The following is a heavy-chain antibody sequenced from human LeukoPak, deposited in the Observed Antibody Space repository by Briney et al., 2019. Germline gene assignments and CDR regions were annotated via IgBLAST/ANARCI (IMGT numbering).Heavy chain of an antibody. CDR3: ARDLVTRLNQYYDFWRFDP. J-gene: IGHJ5*02. Sequence: PSETLSLTCTVSGDSISSGAYYWSWIRQPPGQGLEWIGYIYHSGITYYNPSLESRVTISVDSSKSQFSLRLNSVTAADTAVYYCARDLVTRLNQYYDFWRFDPWGQGTLVTVSS. V-gene: IGHV4-30-2*01. CDR2: IYHSGIT. CDR1: GDSISSGAYY. D-gene: IGHD3-3*01.